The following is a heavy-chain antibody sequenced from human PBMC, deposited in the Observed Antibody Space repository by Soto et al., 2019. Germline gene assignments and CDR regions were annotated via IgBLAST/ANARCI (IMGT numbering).Heavy chain of an antibody. CDR3: ARGPKGCFDY. Sequence: QVQLQESGPGLVKPSETLSLTCTVSGGSISSYYWSWIRQPPGKGLEWIGYIYYSGSTNYNPSLKCRVTISVDTSKNQFSLKLSSVTAADTAVYYCARGPKGCFDYWGQGTLVTVSS. D-gene: IGHD6-19*01. J-gene: IGHJ4*02. CDR2: IYYSGST. CDR1: GGSISSYY. V-gene: IGHV4-59*01.